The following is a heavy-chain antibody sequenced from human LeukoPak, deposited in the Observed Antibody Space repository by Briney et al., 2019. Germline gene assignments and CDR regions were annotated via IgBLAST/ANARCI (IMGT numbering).Heavy chain of an antibody. CDR1: GYSFTSYW. J-gene: IGHJ4*02. D-gene: IGHD3-22*01. CDR2: IYPGDSDT. CDR3: ARLVYDSSGYFTFPFDY. Sequence: GESLKISCKGSGYSFTSYWIGWVREMPGKGLEWMGIIYPGDSDTRYSPSFRGQVTISADKSISTAYLQWSSLKASDTAMYYCARLVYDSSGYFTFPFDYWGQGTLVTVSS. V-gene: IGHV5-51*01.